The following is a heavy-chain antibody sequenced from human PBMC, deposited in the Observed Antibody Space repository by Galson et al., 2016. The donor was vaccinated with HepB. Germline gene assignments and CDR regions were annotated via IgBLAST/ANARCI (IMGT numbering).Heavy chain of an antibody. CDR2: INDSGIT. Sequence: TLSLTCAVYGGSFSDYYWSWIRQSPGKGLEWIGEINDSGITNYNPSLKSRVTISVDTSKNQFSLKLSSVTAADTAVYYCARGSLWYDYWGQGTLVTVSS. CDR1: GGSFSDYY. D-gene: IGHD6-13*01. V-gene: IGHV4-34*01. J-gene: IGHJ4*02. CDR3: ARGSLWYDY.